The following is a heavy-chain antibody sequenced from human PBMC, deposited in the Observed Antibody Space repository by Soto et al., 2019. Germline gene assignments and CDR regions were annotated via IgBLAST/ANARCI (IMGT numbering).Heavy chain of an antibody. CDR3: ARRNSDYSSVWSDAFDI. D-gene: IGHD6-19*01. J-gene: IGHJ3*02. CDR1: GFTFSSYA. Sequence: QVQLVESGGGVVQPGRSLRLSCAASGFTFSSYAMHWVRQAPGKGPEWVAVISYDGSSKTYADSVKGQFTISRDNSKNSLFLQMNNLRPEDTAVYYWARRNSDYSSVWSDAFDIWGQGTMVNVSS. V-gene: IGHV3-30-3*01. CDR2: ISYDGSSK.